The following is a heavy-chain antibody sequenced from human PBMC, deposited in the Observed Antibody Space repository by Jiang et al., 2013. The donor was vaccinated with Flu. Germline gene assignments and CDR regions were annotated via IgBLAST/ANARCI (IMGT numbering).Heavy chain of an antibody. V-gene: IGHV4-4*07. CDR2: IHISGNT. D-gene: IGHD1-14*01. Sequence: SLTCAVSGGDMRDHYWSWVRQPAGKGLEWIGRIHISGNTKYNPSLESRVAMSLDTSKNEFSLKLYSVTAADMAVYYCARQKEGQYKSSNWFDPWGQGTLVT. CDR3: ARQKEGQYKSSNWFDP. J-gene: IGHJ5*02. CDR1: GGDMRDHY.